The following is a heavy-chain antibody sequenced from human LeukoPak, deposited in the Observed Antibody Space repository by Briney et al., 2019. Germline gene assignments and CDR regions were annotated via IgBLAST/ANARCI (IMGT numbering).Heavy chain of an antibody. V-gene: IGHV4-39*07. Sequence: PSETLSLTCTVSGGSISSSSYSWGWIRQPPGKGLEWIGSMYYGGSTYYNPSLKSRVTISVDTSKNQFSLKLTSVTAADTAVYYCARDQGDYYGSGSYYNGPDYWGQGTLVTVSS. CDR3: ARDQGDYYGSGSYYNGPDY. D-gene: IGHD3-10*01. CDR1: GGSISSSSYS. J-gene: IGHJ4*02. CDR2: MYYGGST.